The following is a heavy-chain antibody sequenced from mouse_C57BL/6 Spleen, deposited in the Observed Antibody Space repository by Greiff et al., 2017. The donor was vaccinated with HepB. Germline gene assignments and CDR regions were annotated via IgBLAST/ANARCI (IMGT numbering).Heavy chain of an antibody. CDR2: IDPSDSET. D-gene: IGHD3-2*02. CDR3: ARGAQATDHYAMDY. J-gene: IGHJ4*01. CDR1: GYTFTSYW. Sequence: QVQLKQPGAELVRPGSSVKLSCKASGYTFTSYWMHWVKQRPIQGLEWIGNIDPSDSETHYNQKFKDKDTLTVDKSSSTAYMQLSSLTSEDSAVYYCARGAQATDHYAMDYWGQGTSVTVSS. V-gene: IGHV1-52*01.